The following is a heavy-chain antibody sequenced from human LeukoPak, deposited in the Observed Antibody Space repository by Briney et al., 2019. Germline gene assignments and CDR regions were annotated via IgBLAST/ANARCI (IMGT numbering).Heavy chain of an antibody. CDR2: INPNSGGT. CDR3: ARGSEYSSSWYADYYYYMDV. CDR1: GYTFTGYY. D-gene: IGHD6-13*01. V-gene: IGHV1-2*02. Sequence: ASVKVSCKASGYTFTGYYMHWVRQAPGQGLEWMGWINPNSGGTNYAQKFQGRVTITRNTSISTAYMELSSLRSEDTAVYYCARGSEYSSSWYADYYYYMDVWGKGTTVTVSS. J-gene: IGHJ6*03.